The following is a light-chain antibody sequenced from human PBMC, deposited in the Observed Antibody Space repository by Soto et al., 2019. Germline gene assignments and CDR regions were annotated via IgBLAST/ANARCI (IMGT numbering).Light chain of an antibody. CDR2: EVT. V-gene: IGLV2-23*02. J-gene: IGLJ2*01. Sequence: QSVVTQPASVSGSPGQSVTISCSGSDIGNYNLVSWYQHLPGRAPKLLIFEVTMRPSGISDRFSGSKSASTASLTISGLQAEDEGDYYCGSYESSGSVVFGGGTKVTVL. CDR3: GSYESSGSVV. CDR1: SDIGNYNL.